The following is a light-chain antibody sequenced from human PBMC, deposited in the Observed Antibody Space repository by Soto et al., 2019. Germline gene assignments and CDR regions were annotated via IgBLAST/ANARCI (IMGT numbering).Light chain of an antibody. Sequence: AIRMTQSPSSLSASTGDRVTITCRARQGISSYLAWYQQKPGKAPKLLIYAASTLQSGVPSRFSGSGSGTDFTLTISCLQSEDFATYYCQQYYSYPGTFGQGTKVDIK. CDR3: QQYYSYPGT. V-gene: IGKV1-8*01. CDR2: AAS. J-gene: IGKJ1*01. CDR1: QGISSY.